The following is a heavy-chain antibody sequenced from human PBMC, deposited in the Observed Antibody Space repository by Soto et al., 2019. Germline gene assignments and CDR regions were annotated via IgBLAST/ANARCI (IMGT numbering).Heavy chain of an antibody. V-gene: IGHV4-34*01. CDR2: INHSGST. CDR3: AREKGKTYYDFWSGYMGWFDP. Sequence: SETLSLTCAVYGGSFSGYYWSWFRQPPGKGLEWIGEINHSGSTNYNPSLKSRVTISVDTSKNQFSLKLSSVTAADTAVYYCAREKGKTYYDFWSGYMGWFDPWGQGTLVT. J-gene: IGHJ5*02. CDR1: GGSFSGYY. D-gene: IGHD3-3*01.